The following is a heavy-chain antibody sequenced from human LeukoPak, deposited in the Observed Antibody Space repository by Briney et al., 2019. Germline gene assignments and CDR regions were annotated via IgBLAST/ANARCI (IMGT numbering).Heavy chain of an antibody. Sequence: SETLSLTCTVSGGSISSGSYYWRWIRQPAGKGLEWIGRIYTSGSTNYNPSLKSRVTISVDTSKNQFSLKLSSVTAADTAVYYCARAREVLWFGESYGMDVWGQGTTVTVSS. J-gene: IGHJ6*02. D-gene: IGHD3-10*01. CDR3: ARAREVLWFGESYGMDV. V-gene: IGHV4-61*02. CDR1: GGSISSGSYY. CDR2: IYTSGST.